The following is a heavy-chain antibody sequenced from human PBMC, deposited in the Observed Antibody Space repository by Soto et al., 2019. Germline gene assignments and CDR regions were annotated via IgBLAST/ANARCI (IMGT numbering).Heavy chain of an antibody. D-gene: IGHD3-9*01. V-gene: IGHV3-23*01. CDR1: GFTFSNYA. CDR3: AKGGATYGLLTHDY. CDR2: ISAGGSNT. Sequence: EVQLLESGGGLIHPGGSLRLSCAASGFTFSNYAMNWVRQAPGKGLEWVSAISAGGSNTDYADSVKGRFTISSDNSQNTLYLQMNSLTTEDTAVYYCAKGGATYGLLTHDYWGQGTLVTVSS. J-gene: IGHJ4*02.